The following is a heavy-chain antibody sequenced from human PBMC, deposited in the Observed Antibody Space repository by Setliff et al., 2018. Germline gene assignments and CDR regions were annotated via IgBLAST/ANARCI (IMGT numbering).Heavy chain of an antibody. Sequence: PSETLSLTCTVSGDSISSGSYYWTWIRQPAGKGLEWIGHFHTGGSTNYNRSLRSRVPIPVDTSKNQFSLKLSSVTAADTATYYCARAGPTVTFFRVLVISWWDPWGQGSLVTVSS. CDR1: GDSISSGSYY. CDR2: FHTGGST. J-gene: IGHJ5*02. CDR3: ARAGPTVTFFRVLVISWWDP. D-gene: IGHD3-3*01. V-gene: IGHV4-61*09.